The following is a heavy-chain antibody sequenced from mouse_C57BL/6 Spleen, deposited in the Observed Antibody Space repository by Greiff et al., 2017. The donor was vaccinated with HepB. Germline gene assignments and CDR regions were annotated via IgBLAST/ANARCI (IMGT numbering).Heavy chain of an antibody. D-gene: IGHD2-4*01. CDR3: ARRQLYYDFDY. CDR1: GYTFTDYY. CDR2: INPYNGGT. J-gene: IGHJ2*01. V-gene: IGHV1-19*01. Sequence: VQLQQSGPVLVKPGASVKMSCKASGYTFTDYYMNWVKQSPGKSLEWIGVINPYNGGTSYNQKFKGKATLTVDKSSSTAYMELNSLTSEDSAVYYCARRQLYYDFDYWGQGTTLTVSS.